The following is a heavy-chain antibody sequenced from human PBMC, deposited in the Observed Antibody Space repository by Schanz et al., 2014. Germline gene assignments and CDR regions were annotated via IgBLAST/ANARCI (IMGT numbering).Heavy chain of an antibody. CDR3: ARDSSADVGNDFDH. V-gene: IGHV1-18*01. CDR1: GYTFSSYG. CDR2: INGYNGHT. Sequence: QVQLVQSGAEVKKPGASVKVSCKASGYTFSSYGITWVRQAPGQGLEWMGWINGYNGHTLYAQKFQARVTMTTDSSTSTAYMELTSLRSDDTAVYDWARDSSADVGNDFDHGGQGSLVTVSS. J-gene: IGHJ4*03. D-gene: IGHD4-4*01.